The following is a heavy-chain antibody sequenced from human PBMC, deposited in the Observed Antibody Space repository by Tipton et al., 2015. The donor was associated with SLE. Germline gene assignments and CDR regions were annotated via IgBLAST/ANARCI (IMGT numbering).Heavy chain of an antibody. V-gene: IGHV3-30*02. J-gene: IGHJ4*02. CDR3: AKDQSARGGYFDY. D-gene: IGHD3-10*01. CDR1: GFTFSSYG. CDR2: TRYDGSNK. Sequence: SLRLSCAASGFTFSSYGMHWVRQAPGKGLEWVAFTRYDGSNKYYADSVKGRFTISRDNSKNTLYLQMNSLRAEDTAVYYCAKDQSARGGYFDYWGQGTLVTVSS.